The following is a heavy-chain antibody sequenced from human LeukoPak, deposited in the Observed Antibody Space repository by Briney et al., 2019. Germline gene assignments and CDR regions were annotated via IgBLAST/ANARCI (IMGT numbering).Heavy chain of an antibody. CDR1: GYTFTELS. J-gene: IGHJ4*02. D-gene: IGHD2-15*01. CDR2: FDPEDGKT. V-gene: IGHV1-24*01. CDR3: ARDRYCSGGSCYSPFDY. Sequence: ASVKVSCKVSGYTFTELSMHWVRQAPGKGLEWMGGFDPEDGKTIYAQKFQGRVTMTEDTSTDTAYMELSSLRSEDTAVYYCARDRYCSGGSCYSPFDYWGQGTLVTVSS.